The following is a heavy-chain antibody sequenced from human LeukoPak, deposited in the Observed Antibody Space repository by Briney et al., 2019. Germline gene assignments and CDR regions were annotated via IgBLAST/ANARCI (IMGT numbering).Heavy chain of an antibody. J-gene: IGHJ5*02. CDR1: GYSISSGYY. Sequence: PSETLSLTCTVSGYSISSGYYWGWIRQPPGKGLEWIGSIYHSGSTYYNPSLKSRVTISVDTSKNQFSLKLSSVTAADTAVYYCARALDIVVVVAATHWFDPWGQGTLVTVSS. CDR3: ARALDIVVVVAATHWFDP. CDR2: IYHSGST. D-gene: IGHD2-15*01. V-gene: IGHV4-38-2*02.